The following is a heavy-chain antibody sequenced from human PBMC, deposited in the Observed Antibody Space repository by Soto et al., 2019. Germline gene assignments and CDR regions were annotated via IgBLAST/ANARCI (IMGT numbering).Heavy chain of an antibody. J-gene: IGHJ6*02. D-gene: IGHD5-18*01. CDR2: IKKDGSDK. Sequence: EVQVVESGGGLVQPGGSLKLSCVASGFTFSNYWMSWVRQAPGKGLEWVANIKKDGSDKNYVYSVEGRFSIFRDNAKNSLHLQIYGLRAEDTAVYYWARDLGTALVGFDYGMDVWGQGTTVTVAS. CDR3: ARDLGTALVGFDYGMDV. V-gene: IGHV3-7*01. CDR1: GFTFSNYW.